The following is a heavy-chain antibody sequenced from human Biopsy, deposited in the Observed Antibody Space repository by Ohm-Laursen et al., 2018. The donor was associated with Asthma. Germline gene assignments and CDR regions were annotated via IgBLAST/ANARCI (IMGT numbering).Heavy chain of an antibody. J-gene: IGHJ4*02. D-gene: IGHD4-17*01. Sequence: GASVKVSCNISGYSHTDLSMHWVRQAPGQGLEWMGGHDHEEGGTVNARRFQGRVTMTEDTSTDTAYMELSSLSSDDTAVYYCASDFPKDYVRYNFQFWGQGTLVTVSS. V-gene: IGHV1-24*01. CDR3: ASDFPKDYVRYNFQF. CDR1: GYSHTDLS. CDR2: HDHEEGGT.